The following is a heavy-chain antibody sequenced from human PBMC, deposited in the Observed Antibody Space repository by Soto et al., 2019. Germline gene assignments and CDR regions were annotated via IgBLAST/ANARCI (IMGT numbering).Heavy chain of an antibody. CDR1: GYDFTTYG. V-gene: IGHV1-18*01. J-gene: IGHJ4*02. Sequence: QVHLVQSGAEVKKPGASVKVSCKGSGYDFTTYGITWVRQAPGQGLEWMAWISAHNGNTDYAQKLQGRVTVTRDTXTXXXXXXXXXLXSDDTAXYYFARGRYGDYWGQGALVTVSS. CDR3: ARGRYGDY. CDR2: ISAHNGNT. D-gene: IGHD1-1*01.